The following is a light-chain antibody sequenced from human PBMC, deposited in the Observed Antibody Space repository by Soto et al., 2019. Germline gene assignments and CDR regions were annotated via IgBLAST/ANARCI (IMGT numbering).Light chain of an antibody. Sequence: NFMLTQPHSVSGSPGKTVTISCTRSSGSIASNYVQWYQQRLGSAPTIVIFDDYQRHPGVAARLSDSIDTSSNSASLTISGLQADDEADYYCQSYASNNHVLFGAGTKLTVL. CDR1: SGSIASNY. CDR3: QSYASNNHVL. V-gene: IGLV6-57*04. J-gene: IGLJ2*01. CDR2: DDY.